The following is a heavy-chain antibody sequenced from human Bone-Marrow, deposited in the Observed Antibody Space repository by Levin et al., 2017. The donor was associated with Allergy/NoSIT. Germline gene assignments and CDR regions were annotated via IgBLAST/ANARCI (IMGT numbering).Heavy chain of an antibody. V-gene: IGHV7-4-1*02. Sequence: GESLKISCQASGSTFTSYAINWLRQAPGQGPEWMGWINTNNGNPRYAQGFTGRFVFSLDTSVSTANLQISSLKAEDTAVYYCASDITVRGSKAMDVWGQGTTVTVSS. J-gene: IGHJ6*02. CDR3: ASDITVRGSKAMDV. CDR1: GSTFTSYA. CDR2: INTNNGNP. D-gene: IGHD3-10*01.